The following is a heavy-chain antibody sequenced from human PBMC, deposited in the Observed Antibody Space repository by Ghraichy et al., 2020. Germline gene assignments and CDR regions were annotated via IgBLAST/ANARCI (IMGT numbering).Heavy chain of an antibody. CDR2: TYYRSKWYN. J-gene: IGHJ4*02. Sequence: SQTLSLTCAISGDSVSSNRAAWNWIRQSPSRGLEWLGRTYYRSKWYNDYAVSVKSRITFNPDTSKNQLSLQLNSVTPEDTAVYYCARGHGGIWHIDYWGLGTLVTVSS. CDR1: GDSVSSNRAA. CDR3: ARGHGGIWHIDY. V-gene: IGHV6-1*01. D-gene: IGHD6-13*01.